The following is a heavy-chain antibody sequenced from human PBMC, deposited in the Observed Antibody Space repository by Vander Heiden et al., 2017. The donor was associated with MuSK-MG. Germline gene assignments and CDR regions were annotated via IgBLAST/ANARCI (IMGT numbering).Heavy chain of an antibody. D-gene: IGHD6-13*01. CDR1: GYTFTSYY. Sequence: QVQLVQSGAEVKKPGPSVQVSCKASGYTFTSYYMHWVRQAPGQGLEWMGIINPSGGSTSYAQKFQGRVTMTRDTSTSTGYMELSSLRSEDTAVYYCARGIRLAAAGNAFDIWGQGTMVTVSS. CDR2: INPSGGST. CDR3: ARGIRLAAAGNAFDI. V-gene: IGHV1-46*01. J-gene: IGHJ3*02.